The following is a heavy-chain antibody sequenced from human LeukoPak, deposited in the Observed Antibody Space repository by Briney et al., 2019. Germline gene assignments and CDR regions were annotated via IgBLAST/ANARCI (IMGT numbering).Heavy chain of an antibody. V-gene: IGHV4-39*07. CDR2: IYYTGST. J-gene: IGHJ4*02. D-gene: IGHD4-17*01. CDR3: ARDYGEYYFDY. CDR1: GGSISSDSYY. Sequence: SETLSLTCTVSGGSISSDSYYWGWLRQPPGKGLEWIGSIYYTGSTGYNPSLKSRVTISIDTSKNQFSLKLTSVTAADTAVYYCARDYGEYYFDYWGQGTLVTVSS.